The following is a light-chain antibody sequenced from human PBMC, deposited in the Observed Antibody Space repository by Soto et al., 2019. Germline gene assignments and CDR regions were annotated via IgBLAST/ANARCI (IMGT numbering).Light chain of an antibody. J-gene: IGKJ1*01. CDR3: KQFGSPWT. V-gene: IGKV3-20*01. CDR1: QSLGIDS. Sequence: TELKQSPGTLSLSPGARATLSCRASQSLGIDSLAWYQQKGGLPPRLLMYAASTRATGIPDRFSGSGSGTDFTLTISRLEPEESAVYYXKQFGSPWTFGQGTKGAIK. CDR2: AAS.